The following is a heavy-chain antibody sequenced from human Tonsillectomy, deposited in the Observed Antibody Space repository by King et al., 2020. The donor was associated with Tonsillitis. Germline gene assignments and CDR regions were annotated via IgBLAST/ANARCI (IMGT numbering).Heavy chain of an antibody. CDR3: ARDSVTSWGFLEGASVDFDY. J-gene: IGHJ4*02. D-gene: IGHD3-3*01. CDR1: GYPFTNYG. V-gene: IGHV1-18*01. CDR2: ISGYNGNT. Sequence: VQSGAEVKKPGASVKVSCKASGYPFTNYGISWVRQAPGQGLEWMGWISGYNGNTNYAQKVQGRVTMTTDTSTSTAYMELRSLRSDDTAVYYCARDSVTSWGFLEGASVDFDYWGQGTLVTVSS.